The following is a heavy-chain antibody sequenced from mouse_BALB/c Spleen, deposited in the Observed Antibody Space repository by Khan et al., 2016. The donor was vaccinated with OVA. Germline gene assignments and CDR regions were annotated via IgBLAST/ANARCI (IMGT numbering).Heavy chain of an antibody. CDR3: ARAGYGVFAY. J-gene: IGHJ3*01. D-gene: IGHD3-2*02. CDR2: IYPGSGYT. CDR1: GYTFTDFL. V-gene: IGHV1-81*01. Sequence: QVQLQQSGPELVKPGASVRMSCNASGYTFTDFLISWVKQRAGQGLEWIGEIYPGSGYTYYNEKFKGKATLTSDRSSNTAYMELSSLTSADSAVYFCARAGYGVFAYWGQGTLVTVSA.